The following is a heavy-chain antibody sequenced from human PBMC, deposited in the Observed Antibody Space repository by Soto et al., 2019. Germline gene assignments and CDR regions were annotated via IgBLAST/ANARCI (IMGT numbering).Heavy chain of an antibody. V-gene: IGHV1-18*01. CDR3: AASRGIRPPDY. CDR2: ISSYNGDT. Sequence: ASVKVSCKASGYTFTRSGISWARQAPGQGPEWMGWISSYNGDTNYAQTFQGRVTMTTDTSTSTAYMELRSLRSDDTAVYYCAASRGIRPPDYWGQGTLVTVSS. J-gene: IGHJ4*02. D-gene: IGHD6-13*01. CDR1: GYTFTRSG.